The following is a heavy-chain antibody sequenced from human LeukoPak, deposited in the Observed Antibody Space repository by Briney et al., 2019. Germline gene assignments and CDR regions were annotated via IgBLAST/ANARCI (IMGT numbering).Heavy chain of an antibody. Sequence: SETLSLTCTVSGGSISSSSYYWGWIRQPPGKGLEWIGSIYDSGSTYYNPSLKSRVTISVDTSKNQFSLNLRSVTAADTAVYYCARIAVAEDYYFDYWGQGTLVTVSS. J-gene: IGHJ4*02. CDR2: IYDSGST. D-gene: IGHD6-19*01. V-gene: IGHV4-39*01. CDR1: GGSISSSSYY. CDR3: ARIAVAEDYYFDY.